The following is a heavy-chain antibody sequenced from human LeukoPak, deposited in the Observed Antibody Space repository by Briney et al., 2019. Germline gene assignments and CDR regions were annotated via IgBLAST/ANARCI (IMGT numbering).Heavy chain of an antibody. CDR3: ARDGICSGGSCYFLDAFDI. V-gene: IGHV3-30*04. CDR2: ISFHGTDS. CDR1: GFTFISYA. D-gene: IGHD2-15*01. Sequence: PGGSLRLSCAASGFTFISYAIHWVRQAPGKGLEWVAVISFHGTDSFYADSVKGRFTISRDNSKNTLYLQMSSLRADDTAVYYCARDGICSGGSCYFLDAFDIWGQGTMVTVSS. J-gene: IGHJ3*02.